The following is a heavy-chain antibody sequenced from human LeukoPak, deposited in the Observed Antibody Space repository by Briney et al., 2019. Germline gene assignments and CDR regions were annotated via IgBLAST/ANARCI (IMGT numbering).Heavy chain of an antibody. Sequence: PGGSRRLSCAASGFTFSDHYVDWVRQAPGKGLEWVANIKGDGSDNHYVDSVRGRFTISRDNAKNSLYLQMNSLRAGDTAVYYCARDLGYYRADYWGQGTLVTVSS. J-gene: IGHJ4*02. CDR1: GFTFSDHY. CDR3: ARDLGYYRADY. CDR2: IKGDGSDN. V-gene: IGHV3-7*01. D-gene: IGHD1-26*01.